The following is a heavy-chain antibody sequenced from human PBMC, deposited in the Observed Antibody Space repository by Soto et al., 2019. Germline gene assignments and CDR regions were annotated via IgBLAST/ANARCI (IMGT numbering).Heavy chain of an antibody. J-gene: IGHJ4*02. CDR3: ARHAKAARPATL. CDR2: IYYSGST. Sequence: SETLSLTCTVSGGSISSSSYYWGWIRQPPGKGLEWIGSIYYSGSTYYNPSLKSRVTISVDTSKNQFSLKLSSVTAADTAVYYCARHAKAARPATLWGQGTLVTVSS. CDR1: GGSISSSSYY. V-gene: IGHV4-39*01. D-gene: IGHD6-6*01.